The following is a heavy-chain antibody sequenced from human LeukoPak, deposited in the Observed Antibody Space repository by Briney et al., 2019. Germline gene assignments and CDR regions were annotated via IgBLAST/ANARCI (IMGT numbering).Heavy chain of an antibody. D-gene: IGHD2-2*01. J-gene: IGHJ6*03. CDR2: ISGSGDGT. CDR3: AKVLGPAARGYMDV. Sequence: GGSLRLSCAASGFTFSSYAMTWVRQAPGKGLEWVSRISGSGDGTYHADSVKGRFTIARDNSKNKLYLQMDTLTAKHTAVYYCAKVLGPAARGYMDVWGKGPPVTVSS. CDR1: GFTFSSYA. V-gene: IGHV3-23*01.